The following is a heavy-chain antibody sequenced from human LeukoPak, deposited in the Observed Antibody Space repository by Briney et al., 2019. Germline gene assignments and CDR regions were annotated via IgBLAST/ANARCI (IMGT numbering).Heavy chain of an antibody. CDR1: GFTVSTNY. V-gene: IGHV3-66*01. CDR2: IHRDGST. Sequence: GGSLRLSCAVSGFTVSTNYMSWVRQAPGKGLEWVSIIHRDGSTYYADSVKGRFTISRDNSKNTLYTQINSLRAEDTGVYYCARDGEHVLAHDYWGQGTLVTVSS. J-gene: IGHJ4*02. D-gene: IGHD3-10*01. CDR3: ARDGEHVLAHDY.